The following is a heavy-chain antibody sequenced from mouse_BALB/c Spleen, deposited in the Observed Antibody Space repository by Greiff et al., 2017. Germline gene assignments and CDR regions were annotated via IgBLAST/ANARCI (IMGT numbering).Heavy chain of an antibody. CDR2: IDPYNGGT. Sequence: EVQGVESGPELVKPGASVKVSCKASGYSFTDYNMYWVKQSHGKSLEWIGYIDPYNGGTSYNQKFKGKATLTVDKSSSTAFMHLNSLTSEDSAVYYCARLGQLGLVYAMDYWGQGTSVTVSS. D-gene: IGHD3-2*01. CDR1: GYSFTDYN. V-gene: IGHV1S135*01. J-gene: IGHJ4*01. CDR3: ARLGQLGLVYAMDY.